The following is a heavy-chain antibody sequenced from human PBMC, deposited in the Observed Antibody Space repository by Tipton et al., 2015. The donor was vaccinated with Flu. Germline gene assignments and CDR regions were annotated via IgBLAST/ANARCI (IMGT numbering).Heavy chain of an antibody. Sequence: TLSLTCTVSGASVTTYYWTWIRQSPGRGLEWIGYLYSTGNSNYNPSLKSRLTISIHTSENQFSLKLNSVTAADTAVYYCAGGDAYDSGGYHPYFDYWGQGKLVTVSS. V-gene: IGHV4-59*02. CDR1: GASVTTYY. J-gene: IGHJ4*02. CDR3: AGGDAYDSGGYHPYFDY. D-gene: IGHD3-22*01. CDR2: LYSTGNS.